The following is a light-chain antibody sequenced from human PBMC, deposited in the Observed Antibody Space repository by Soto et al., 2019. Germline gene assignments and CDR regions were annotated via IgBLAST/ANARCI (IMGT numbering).Light chain of an antibody. J-gene: IGKJ5*01. CDR2: GAS. V-gene: IGKV3-15*01. CDR1: QSVRGN. Sequence: EIVMTQSPATLSVSPGERATLSCRASQSVRGNLAWYQQKPGQSPRLLIYGASSRATGIPARFSGSGSGTEFTLTISILHSEDFAFYYCQQYKNWPFIPFGQGTQLDIK. CDR3: QQYKNWPFIP.